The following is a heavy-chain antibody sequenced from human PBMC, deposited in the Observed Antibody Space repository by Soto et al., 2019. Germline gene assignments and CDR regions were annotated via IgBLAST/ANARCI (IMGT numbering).Heavy chain of an antibody. CDR2: IYYSGIT. V-gene: IGHV4-59*01. Sequence: PSETLSLTCTVSGGSISSYYWSWIRQPPGKGLEWIGYIYYSGITNYNPSLKSRVTISVDTSKNQFSLKLSSVTAADTAVYYCARHWAYFDILTGYYTNDYYYYYGMDVWGQGTTVTVSS. CDR1: GGSISSYY. CDR3: ARHWAYFDILTGYYTNDYYYYYGMDV. D-gene: IGHD3-9*01. J-gene: IGHJ6*02.